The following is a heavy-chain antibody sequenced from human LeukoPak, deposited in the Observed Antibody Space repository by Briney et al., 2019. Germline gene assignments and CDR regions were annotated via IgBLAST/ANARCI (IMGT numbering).Heavy chain of an antibody. CDR3: ARRAKQLWSPPDY. Sequence: GESLKISCRGFGYNFNKYWVGWVRQLPGKGLEWMGVIYPDDSDTKYSPSFQGRVTISADKSINTVYLQWSSLRASDTAIYYCARRAKQLWSPPDYWGQGTLVTVSS. V-gene: IGHV5-51*01. CDR2: IYPDDSDT. CDR1: GYNFNKYW. D-gene: IGHD1-1*01. J-gene: IGHJ4*02.